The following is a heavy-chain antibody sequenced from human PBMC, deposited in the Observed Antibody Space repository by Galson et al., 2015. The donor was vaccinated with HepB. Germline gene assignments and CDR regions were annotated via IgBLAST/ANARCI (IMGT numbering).Heavy chain of an antibody. V-gene: IGHV3-64D*06. CDR2: ISSNGGST. CDR3: VKARSGGKRNPYGMDV. CDR1: GFTFSSYA. D-gene: IGHD2-15*01. Sequence: SLRLSCAASGFTFSSYAMHWVRQAPGKGLEYVSAISSNGGSTYYADSVKGRFTISRDNSKNTLYLQMSSLRAEDTAVYYCVKARSGGKRNPYGMDVWGQGTTVTVSS. J-gene: IGHJ6*02.